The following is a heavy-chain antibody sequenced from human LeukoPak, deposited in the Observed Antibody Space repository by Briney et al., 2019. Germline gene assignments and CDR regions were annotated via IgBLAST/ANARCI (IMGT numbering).Heavy chain of an antibody. Sequence: SETLSLTCAVSGGSISSGDYPWSWIRQPPGKGLEWIGHIFHTGHTSYNPSLKSRVTISVDMPKNQLSLKLSSVTAADTAVYYCARGFYGSGSQFDYWGQGTLVTVSS. J-gene: IGHJ4*02. CDR2: IFHTGHT. CDR1: GGSISSGDYP. D-gene: IGHD3-10*01. V-gene: IGHV4-30-2*01. CDR3: ARGFYGSGSQFDY.